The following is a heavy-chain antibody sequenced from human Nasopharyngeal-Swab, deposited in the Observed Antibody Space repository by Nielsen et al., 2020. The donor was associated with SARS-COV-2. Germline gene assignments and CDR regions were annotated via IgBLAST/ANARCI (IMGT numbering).Heavy chain of an antibody. D-gene: IGHD2-2*02. V-gene: IGHV4-34*01. J-gene: IGHJ4*02. Sequence: SETLSLTCAVYGGSFSGYYWSWIRQPPGKGLEWIGEINHSGSTNYNPSLKSRVTISVDTSKNQFSLKLSSVTAADTAVYYCARAGAYCSSTSRYIDYWGQGTLVTVSS. CDR3: ARAGAYCSSTSRYIDY. CDR2: INHSGST. CDR1: GGSFSGYY.